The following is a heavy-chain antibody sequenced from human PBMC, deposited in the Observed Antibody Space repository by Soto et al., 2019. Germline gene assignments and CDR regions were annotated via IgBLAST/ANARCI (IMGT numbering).Heavy chain of an antibody. D-gene: IGHD6-19*01. CDR2: INHSGST. Sequence: SETLSLTCAVYGGSFSPYFWSWIRQPPGKGLEWIGEINHSGSTNYNPPLTRRATLSVDTSKNQVSLKLTSVTAADTAVYYCARLASGWQYYYFDFWGRGTPVTVSS. CDR3: ARLASGWQYYYFDF. CDR1: GGSFSPYF. V-gene: IGHV4-34*01. J-gene: IGHJ2*01.